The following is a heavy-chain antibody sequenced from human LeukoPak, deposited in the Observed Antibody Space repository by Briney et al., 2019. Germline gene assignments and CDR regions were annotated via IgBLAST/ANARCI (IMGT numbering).Heavy chain of an antibody. D-gene: IGHD2-2*02. CDR1: GFTFSSYA. J-gene: IGHJ3*02. CDR3: AKGQGYCSSTSCYTGSAFDI. CDR2: ISGSGGSA. Sequence: PGGSLRLSCAASGFTFSSYAMSWVRQAPGKGLEWVSAISGSGGSAYYADSVKGRFTISRDNSKNTLYLQMNSLRAEDTAVYYCAKGQGYCSSTSCYTGSAFDIWGQGTMVTVSS. V-gene: IGHV3-23*01.